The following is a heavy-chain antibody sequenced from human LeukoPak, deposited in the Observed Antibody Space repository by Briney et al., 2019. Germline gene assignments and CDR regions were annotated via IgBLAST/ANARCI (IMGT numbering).Heavy chain of an antibody. V-gene: IGHV4-39*07. Sequence: SETLSLTCTVSGGSISSSSYYWGWIRQPPGKGLEWIGSIYYSGSTNYNPSLKSRVTISVDTSKNQFSLKLSSVTAADTAVYYCATEMTTVLTGDAFDIWGQGTMVAVSS. CDR2: IYYSGST. D-gene: IGHD4-11*01. CDR3: ATEMTTVLTGDAFDI. CDR1: GGSISSSSYY. J-gene: IGHJ3*02.